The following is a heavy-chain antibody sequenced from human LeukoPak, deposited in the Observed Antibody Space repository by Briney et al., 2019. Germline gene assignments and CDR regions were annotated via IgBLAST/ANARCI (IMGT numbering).Heavy chain of an antibody. Sequence: GGSLRLSCAASGFTFSSYAMHWVRQAPGKGLEWVAVISYDGSNKYYADSVKGLFTISRDNSKNTLYLQMISLRAEDTAVYYCARESSENYYYYMDVWGKGTTVTVS. CDR3: ARESSENYYYYMDV. D-gene: IGHD3-10*01. CDR1: GFTFSSYA. V-gene: IGHV3-30*04. J-gene: IGHJ6*03. CDR2: ISYDGSNK.